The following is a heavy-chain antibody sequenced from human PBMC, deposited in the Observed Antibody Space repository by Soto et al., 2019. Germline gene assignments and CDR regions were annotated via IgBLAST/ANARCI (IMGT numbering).Heavy chain of an antibody. D-gene: IGHD3-9*01. CDR1: GFTFSSYA. CDR2: IRHSGGST. CDR3: AKDPWGTLTGSFDI. J-gene: IGHJ3*02. Sequence: EVQLLESGGGLVQPGGSLRLSCAASGFTFSSYAMSWVRQAPGKGPEWVSTIRHSGGSTYYADSVKGRFTISRDNSKNKLYLQVNSLRAEDTAVYFCAKDPWGTLTGSFDIWGQGTLLTVSS. V-gene: IGHV3-23*01.